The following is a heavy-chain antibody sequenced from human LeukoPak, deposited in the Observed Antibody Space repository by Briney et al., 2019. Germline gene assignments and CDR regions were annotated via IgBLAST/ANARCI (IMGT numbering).Heavy chain of an antibody. CDR3: ARDIRYCSSTSCYLSDYYYYMDV. V-gene: IGHV3-30*02. J-gene: IGHJ6*03. Sequence: PGGSLRLSCAASGFTFSSYGMHWVRQAPGKGLEWVAFIRYDGSNKYYADSVKGRFTISRDNSKNTLYLQMNSLRAEDTAVYYCARDIRYCSSTSCYLSDYYYYMDVWGKGTTVTVSS. D-gene: IGHD2-2*01. CDR2: IRYDGSNK. CDR1: GFTFSSYG.